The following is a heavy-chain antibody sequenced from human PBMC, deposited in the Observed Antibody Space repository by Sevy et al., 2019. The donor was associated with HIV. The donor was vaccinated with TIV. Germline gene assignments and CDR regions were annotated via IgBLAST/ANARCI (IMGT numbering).Heavy chain of an antibody. CDR3: ARSIAVVGVDY. Sequence: GGSLRLSCAASGFTFSDYYMSWIRQAPGKGLEWVSYISSSSSYTNYADSVKGRFTISRDNAKNSLYLQMNSLGADDTAVYYCARSIAVVGVDYWGQGTLVTVSS. D-gene: IGHD6-19*01. J-gene: IGHJ4*02. CDR1: GFTFSDYY. CDR2: ISSSSSYT. V-gene: IGHV3-11*06.